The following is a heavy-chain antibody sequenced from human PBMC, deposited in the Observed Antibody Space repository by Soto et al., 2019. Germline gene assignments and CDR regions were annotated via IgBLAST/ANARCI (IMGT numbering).Heavy chain of an antibody. CDR1: GYSMRFGGYY. CDR2: IYYSGST. Sequence: QVQLQESGPGLVKPLQTLSLTCSVSGYSMRFGGYYWSWIRPLPGKGLEWIGYIYYSGSTNFNPSVKSRVTISVDTSKYQFSRRLSSVTAADTAVYYCARGKGSGRARDWFDTWGQGTLGHRLL. CDR3: ARGKGSGRARDWFDT. D-gene: IGHD3-10*01. J-gene: IGHJ5*02. V-gene: IGHV4-31*03.